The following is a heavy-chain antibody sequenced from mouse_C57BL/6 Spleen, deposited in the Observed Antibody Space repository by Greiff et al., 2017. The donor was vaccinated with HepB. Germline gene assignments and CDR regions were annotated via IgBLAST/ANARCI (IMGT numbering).Heavy chain of an antibody. J-gene: IGHJ3*01. Sequence: VKLMESGAELVKPGASVKISCKASGYAFSSYWMNWVKQRPGKGLEWIGQIYPGDGDTNYNGKFKGKATLTADKSSSTAYMQLSSLTSEDSAVYYCARSQGNYGFAYWGQGTLVTVSA. CDR3: ARSQGNYGFAY. D-gene: IGHD2-1*01. V-gene: IGHV1-80*01. CDR1: GYAFSSYW. CDR2: IYPGDGDT.